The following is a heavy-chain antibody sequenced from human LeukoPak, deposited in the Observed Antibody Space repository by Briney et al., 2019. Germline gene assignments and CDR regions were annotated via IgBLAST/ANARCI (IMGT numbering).Heavy chain of an antibody. CDR3: AGCPSCYASSYWYFDL. CDR2: IKQDGSEK. J-gene: IGHJ2*01. Sequence: PGGSLRLSCAASGFTFSSYWMSWVRQAPGKGREWVANIKQDGSEKYYVDSVKGRFTISRDNAKNSLFLQMNSLRAEDTAVYYCAGCPSCYASSYWYFDLWGRGTLVTVSS. V-gene: IGHV3-7*01. D-gene: IGHD2-2*01. CDR1: GFTFSSYW.